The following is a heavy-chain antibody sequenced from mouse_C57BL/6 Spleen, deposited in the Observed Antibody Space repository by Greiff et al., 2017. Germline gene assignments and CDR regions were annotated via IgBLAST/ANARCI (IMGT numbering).Heavy chain of an antibody. Sequence: EVKLQESGPGLVKPSQSLSLTCSVTGYSITSGYYWNWIRQFPGNKLEWMGYISYDGSNNYNPSLKNRISITRDTSKNQFFLKLNSVTTEDTATYYCARERQLRLRGFDYWGQGTTLTVSS. J-gene: IGHJ2*01. CDR2: ISYDGSN. V-gene: IGHV3-6*01. CDR1: GYSITSGYY. CDR3: ARERQLRLRGFDY. D-gene: IGHD3-2*02.